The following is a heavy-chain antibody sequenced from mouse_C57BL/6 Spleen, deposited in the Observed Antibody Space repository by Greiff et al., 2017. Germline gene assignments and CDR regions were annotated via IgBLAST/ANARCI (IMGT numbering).Heavy chain of an antibody. CDR3: ASNSGYYAMDY. Sequence: ESGPGLVKPSQSLSLTCSVTGYSITSGYYWNWIRQFPGNKLEWMGYISYDGSNNYNPSLKNRISITRDTSKNQFFLKLNSVTTEDTATYYCASNSGYYAMDYWGQGTSVTVSS. J-gene: IGHJ4*01. CDR2: ISYDGSN. V-gene: IGHV3-6*01. CDR1: GYSITSGYY.